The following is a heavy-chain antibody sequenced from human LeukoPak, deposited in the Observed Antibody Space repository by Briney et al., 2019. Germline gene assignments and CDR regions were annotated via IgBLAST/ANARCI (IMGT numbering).Heavy chain of an antibody. CDR1: GFTFSGSA. D-gene: IGHD6-19*01. V-gene: IGHV3-73*01. Sequence: PGGSLRLSWAASGFTFSGSAMHWVRQASGKGLEWVGRIRSKANSYATAYAASVKGRFTISRDDSKNTAYLQMNSLKTEDTAVYYCTRLGSSGWYNWFDPWGQGTLVTVSS. J-gene: IGHJ5*02. CDR3: TRLGSSGWYNWFDP. CDR2: IRSKANSYAT.